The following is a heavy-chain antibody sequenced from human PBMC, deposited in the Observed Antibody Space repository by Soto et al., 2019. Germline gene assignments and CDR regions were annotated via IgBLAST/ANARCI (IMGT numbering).Heavy chain of an antibody. V-gene: IGHV3-30*18. Sequence: QVQLVQSGGGVVQPGRSLRLSCVASGFSFRNYGMNWVRQAPGKGLEWVAVISYEEINNKNYADSVKGRFTISRDNSENTLYLQMDSLRAEDTAVYYCAKGYCSGPSCYRGYGMDVWGQGTTVTVSS. CDR1: GFSFRNYG. CDR3: AKGYCSGPSCYRGYGMDV. CDR2: ISYEEINNK. J-gene: IGHJ6*02. D-gene: IGHD2-2*01.